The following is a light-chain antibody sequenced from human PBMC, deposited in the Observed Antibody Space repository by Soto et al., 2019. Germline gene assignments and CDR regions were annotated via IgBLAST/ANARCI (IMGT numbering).Light chain of an antibody. CDR3: QQYNNWPLT. V-gene: IGKV3-15*01. J-gene: IGKJ4*01. Sequence: EIVLTQSPGTLSLSPGDRATLSCRASQSVSSNLAWYQQKPGQAPRLLIYGAYIRATGVPARFSGSGSGTGFTLTISSLQSEDIAVYHCQQYNNWPLTFGGGTKVDIK. CDR2: GAY. CDR1: QSVSSN.